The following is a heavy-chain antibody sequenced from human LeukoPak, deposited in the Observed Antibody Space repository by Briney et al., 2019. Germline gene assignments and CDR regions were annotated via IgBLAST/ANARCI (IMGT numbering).Heavy chain of an antibody. CDR2: INQAGSEK. D-gene: IGHD6-19*01. Sequence: GGFLRLSCAASGFTLSSYWMSWVRQAPGKGLEWVANINQAGSEKYYVDSVKGRFTISGDNAKNSLYLQMNSLRAEDTAVYYCARESNGWYTHFDYWGQGTLVTVSS. V-gene: IGHV3-7*05. CDR1: GFTLSSYW. J-gene: IGHJ4*02. CDR3: ARESNGWYTHFDY.